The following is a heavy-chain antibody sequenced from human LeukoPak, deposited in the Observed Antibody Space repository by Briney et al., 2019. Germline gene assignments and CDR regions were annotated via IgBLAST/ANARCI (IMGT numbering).Heavy chain of an antibody. J-gene: IGHJ6*03. CDR3: ATSLAGGTYYYYMDV. V-gene: IGHV4-59*08. Sequence: SETLSLTCTVSGGSISSYHWSWIRQPPGKGLEWIGYIYYSGSTNYNPSLKSRVTISVDTSKNQFSLKLSSVTAADTAVYYCATSLAGGTYYYYMDVWGKGTTVTVSS. D-gene: IGHD4-23*01. CDR1: GGSISSYH. CDR2: IYYSGST.